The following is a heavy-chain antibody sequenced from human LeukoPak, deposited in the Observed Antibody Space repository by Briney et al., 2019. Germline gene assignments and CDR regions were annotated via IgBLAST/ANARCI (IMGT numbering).Heavy chain of an antibody. CDR2: ISSSGSTI. CDR1: GFTFSDYE. CDR3: ARDRGYNYGDFDY. D-gene: IGHD5-18*01. Sequence: LAGGSLRLSCAASGFTFSDYEMTWVRQAPGKGLEWVAYISSSGSTIYYPDSVKGRFTISRDNARNSLYLQMSSLRAEDTALYYCARDRGYNYGDFDYWGQGTLVTVSS. V-gene: IGHV3-48*03. J-gene: IGHJ4*02.